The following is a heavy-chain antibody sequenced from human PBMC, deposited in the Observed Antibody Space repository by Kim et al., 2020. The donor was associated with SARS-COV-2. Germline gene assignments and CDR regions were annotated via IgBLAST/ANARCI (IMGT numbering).Heavy chain of an antibody. CDR3: AHLGYCSGGSCYPAD. D-gene: IGHD2-15*01. Sequence: PSLKTRVTISVDTSKNQFSLKLSSVTAADTAVYYCAHLGYCSGGSCYPADWGQGTLVTVSS. J-gene: IGHJ4*02. V-gene: IGHV4-39*07.